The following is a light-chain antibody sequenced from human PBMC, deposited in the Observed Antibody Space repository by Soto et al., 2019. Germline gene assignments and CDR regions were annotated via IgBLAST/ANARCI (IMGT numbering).Light chain of an antibody. CDR3: QQRSNWPPLLT. V-gene: IGKV3-11*01. CDR1: QSVSSY. CDR2: DAS. Sequence: EIVLTQSPATLSLSPGERATLSCRASQSVSSYLAWYQQKPGQAPRLLIYDASNRATGIPARFSGSGSGTDFTLTSSSPEPEDFAVYYCQQRSNWPPLLTFGGGTKGEIK. J-gene: IGKJ4*01.